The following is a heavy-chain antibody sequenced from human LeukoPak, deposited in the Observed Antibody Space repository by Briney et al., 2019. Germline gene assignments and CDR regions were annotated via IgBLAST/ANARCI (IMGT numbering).Heavy chain of an antibody. CDR3: AKLGITNYDFWSGYFDF. D-gene: IGHD3-3*01. CDR2: ISGSDGST. J-gene: IGHJ4*02. Sequence: GGSLRLSCAASGFTFYTYAMHWVRQAPGKGLEWVSGISGSDGSTYYADSVKGRFTISRDNSKNTLYLQMNSLRVEDTAMCYCAKLGITNYDFWSGYFDFWGQGTLVTVSS. CDR1: GFTFYTYA. V-gene: IGHV3-23*01.